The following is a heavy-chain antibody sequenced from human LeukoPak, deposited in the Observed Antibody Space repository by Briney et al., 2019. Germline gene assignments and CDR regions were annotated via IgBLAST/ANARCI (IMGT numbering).Heavy chain of an antibody. CDR1: GGSISSGNDY. D-gene: IGHD3-22*01. Sequence: PSETLSLTCTVSGGSISSGNDYWSWIRQPAGKGLEWIGRIYTSGRTNYNPSLKSRVTISVDTSKNQFSLKLSSVTAADTAVYYCARAGYYYDSKRKFDPWGQGTLVTVSS. CDR3: ARAGYYYDSKRKFDP. V-gene: IGHV4-61*02. CDR2: IYTSGRT. J-gene: IGHJ5*02.